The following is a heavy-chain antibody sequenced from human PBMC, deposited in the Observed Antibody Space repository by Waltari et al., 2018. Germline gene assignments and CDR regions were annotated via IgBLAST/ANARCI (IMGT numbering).Heavy chain of an antibody. CDR2: IYHGGDK. CDR3: VRNGLGYCTSSTCYKNDD. Sequence: QVQLQQSGPGLVRPSETLSLTGAVSGYFITSGYYWGWVRQTPGKGLQWIGIIYHGGDKYYNPSLESRVTMSLDTSKNQFFLKLTSVTAEDTAIYYCVRNGLGYCTSSTCYKNDDWGQGALVTVSS. V-gene: IGHV4-38-2*01. CDR1: GYFITSGYY. D-gene: IGHD2-2*01. J-gene: IGHJ4*02.